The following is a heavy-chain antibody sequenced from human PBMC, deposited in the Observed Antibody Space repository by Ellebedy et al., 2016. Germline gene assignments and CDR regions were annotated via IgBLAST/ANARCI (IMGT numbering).Heavy chain of an antibody. D-gene: IGHD5-18*01. CDR1: GFTFSSYA. CDR2: ISGSGGST. V-gene: IGHV3-23*01. J-gene: IGHJ4*02. Sequence: GESLKISXAASGFTFSSYAMSWVRQAPGKGLEWVSAISGSGGSTYYADSVKGRFTISRDNSKNTLYLQMNSLRAEDTAVYYCAKDKRGYSYGLGGFDYWGQGTLVTVSS. CDR3: AKDKRGYSYGLGGFDY.